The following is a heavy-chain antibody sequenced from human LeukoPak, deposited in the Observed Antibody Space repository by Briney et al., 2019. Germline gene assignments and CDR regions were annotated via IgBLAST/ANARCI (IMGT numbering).Heavy chain of an antibody. CDR1: GYTFTSYG. V-gene: IGHV1-18*01. CDR2: ISAYNGNT. Sequence: ASVKVSCKASGYTFTSYGISWVRQAPGQGLEWMGWISAYNGNTNYAQKLQGRVTMTTDTSTSTAYMELRSLRSDDTAVYYGARNGRYFDWLSYNWFDPWGQGTLVTVSS. J-gene: IGHJ5*02. D-gene: IGHD3-9*01. CDR3: ARNGRYFDWLSYNWFDP.